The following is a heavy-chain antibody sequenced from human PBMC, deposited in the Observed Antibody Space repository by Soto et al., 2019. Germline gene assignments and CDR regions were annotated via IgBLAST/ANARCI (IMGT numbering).Heavy chain of an antibody. V-gene: IGHV4-34*01. CDR3: ARVSYCSGGSCREQHFDY. CDR1: GGSFSGYY. D-gene: IGHD2-15*01. J-gene: IGHJ4*02. CDR2: INHSGST. Sequence: SETLSLTCAVYGGSFSGYYWSWIRQPPGKGLEWIGEINHSGSTNYNPSLKSRVTISVDTSKSQFSLKLSSVTAADTAVYYCARVSYCSGGSCREQHFDYWGQGTLVTVSS.